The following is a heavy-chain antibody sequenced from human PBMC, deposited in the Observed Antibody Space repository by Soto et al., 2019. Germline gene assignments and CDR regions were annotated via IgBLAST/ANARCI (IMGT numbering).Heavy chain of an antibody. CDR3: ARDLNYGDYDY. CDR1: GYTFTSYA. CDR2: INAGNGNT. D-gene: IGHD4-17*01. Sequence: ASVKVSCKASGYTFTSYAMHWVRQAPGQRIEWMGRINAGNGNTKYSQKFQGRVTITRDTSASTAYMELRSLRSDDTAVYYCARDLNYGDYDYWGQGTLVTVSS. J-gene: IGHJ4*02. V-gene: IGHV1-3*01.